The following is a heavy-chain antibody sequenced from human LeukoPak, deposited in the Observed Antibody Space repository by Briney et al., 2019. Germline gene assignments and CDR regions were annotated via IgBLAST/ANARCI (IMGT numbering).Heavy chain of an antibody. Sequence: GGSLRLSCAASGFTFSTYSMNWVRQAPGKGLEWVSYISSGSSTIYYADSVKGRFTISRDNAKNSLYLQMNSLRAEDTAVYYCARGRYCSGGSCYYVDYWGQGTLVTVSS. D-gene: IGHD2-15*01. CDR1: GFTFSTYS. CDR2: ISSGSSTI. V-gene: IGHV3-48*01. J-gene: IGHJ4*02. CDR3: ARGRYCSGGSCYYVDY.